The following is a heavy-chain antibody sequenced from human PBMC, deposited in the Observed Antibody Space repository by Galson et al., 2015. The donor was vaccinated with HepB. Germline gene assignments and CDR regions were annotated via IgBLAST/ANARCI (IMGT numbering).Heavy chain of an antibody. CDR2: IIPILDRT. CDR3: ARDRLGNFWSGYYPPRYGTDV. D-gene: IGHD3-3*01. J-gene: IGHJ6*02. CDR1: GDTFSNYA. Sequence: SVKVSCKAPGDTFSNYAINWVRQAPGQGLEWMGRIIPILDRTNYAQEFQGRVTITADKSTSTAYMELTSLTSEDTATYHCARDRLGNFWSGYYPPRYGTDVWGQGTTVTVSS. V-gene: IGHV1-69*04.